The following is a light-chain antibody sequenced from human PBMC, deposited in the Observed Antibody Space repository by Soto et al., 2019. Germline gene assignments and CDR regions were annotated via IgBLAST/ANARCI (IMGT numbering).Light chain of an antibody. Sequence: IILTQSPGTLSLSPGERVTLSCKASQTINNNYVAWYQQRPGRAPRLLVYGASARATGIPDRFRGSGAGTDFTLTISSLQPEDFATYFCQHGYSTPLTFGGGTKVDIK. CDR1: QTINNNY. V-gene: IGKV3-20*01. CDR3: QHGYSTPLT. CDR2: GAS. J-gene: IGKJ4*01.